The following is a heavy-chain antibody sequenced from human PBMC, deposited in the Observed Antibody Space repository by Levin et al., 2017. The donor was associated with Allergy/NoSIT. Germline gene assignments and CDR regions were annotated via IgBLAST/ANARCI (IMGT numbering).Heavy chain of an antibody. V-gene: IGHV5-51*01. Sequence: GESLKISCKVSGYSFSSYWIGWVRQVPGKGLEWMGIIYPGDSDTRYSPSFQGQVTISADKFISTAYLQWSRLKVSDTAMYYCASLYGSGSHDWFDPWGQGTPVTVSS. D-gene: IGHD3-10*01. CDR1: GYSFSSYW. J-gene: IGHJ5*02. CDR3: ASLYGSGSHDWFDP. CDR2: IYPGDSDT.